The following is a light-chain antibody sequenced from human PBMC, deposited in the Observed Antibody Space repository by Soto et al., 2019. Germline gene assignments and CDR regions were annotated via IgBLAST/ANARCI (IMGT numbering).Light chain of an antibody. CDR2: EVS. CDR1: TSDVGRYNY. J-gene: IGLJ2*01. CDR3: SSYTTISTLV. V-gene: IGLV2-14*01. Sequence: QSVLTQPASVSGSPGQSITISCTGTTSDVGRYNYVSWYQQHPGKAPKLIISEVSTRPSGVSDRFSGSKSGNTASLTISGLQPEDEADYYCSSYTTISTLVFGGGTKLTVL.